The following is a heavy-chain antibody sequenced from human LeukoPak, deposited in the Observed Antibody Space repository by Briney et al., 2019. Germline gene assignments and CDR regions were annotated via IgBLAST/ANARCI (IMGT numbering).Heavy chain of an antibody. CDR1: GFTFSSYA. D-gene: IGHD3-16*01. Sequence: GGSLRLSCAASGFTFSSYAMSWVRQAPGKGLEWVSSISSSSSYIYYADSVKGRFTISRDNAKNSLYLQMNSLRAEDTAVYYCARGASGGSYLDYWGQGTLVTVSS. J-gene: IGHJ4*02. V-gene: IGHV3-21*01. CDR3: ARGASGGSYLDY. CDR2: ISSSSSYI.